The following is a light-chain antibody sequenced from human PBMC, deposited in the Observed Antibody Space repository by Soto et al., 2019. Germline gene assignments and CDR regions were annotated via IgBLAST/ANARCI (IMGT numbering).Light chain of an antibody. CDR2: GNT. CDR3: SSYRGYYTRV. J-gene: IGLJ1*01. Sequence: QSVLAQPPSISGAPGQRVTISCTGSSSNIGAGSDVHWYHQLPGTAPKLLIYGNTNRPSGVPDRFSGSKSGTSASLAIAGLQAEDEADYYCSSYRGYYTRVFGPGTKVTVX. CDR1: SSNIGAGSD. V-gene: IGLV1-40*01.